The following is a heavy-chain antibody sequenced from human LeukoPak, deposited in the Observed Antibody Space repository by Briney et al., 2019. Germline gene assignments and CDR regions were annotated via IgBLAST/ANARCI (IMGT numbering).Heavy chain of an antibody. CDR1: GFTFSTYT. Sequence: GGSLRLSCAVSGFTFSTYTMHWVRQAPGKGLEWVAVISYDGRNQKYADSAKGGFTISRDNSKNTLYLQMNSLRAEDTAVYYCAREGVGGMDVWGQGTTVTVSS. CDR2: ISYDGRNQ. J-gene: IGHJ6*02. V-gene: IGHV3-30*04. D-gene: IGHD1-26*01. CDR3: AREGVGGMDV.